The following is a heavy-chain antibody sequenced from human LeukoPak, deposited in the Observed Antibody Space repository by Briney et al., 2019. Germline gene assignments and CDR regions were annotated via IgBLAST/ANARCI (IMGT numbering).Heavy chain of an antibody. Sequence: GGSLRLSRAASGFTFSTYSMNWVRQAPWKGLEWVSYISSSSGTIYYADSVKGRFTISRDNAKNSLYLQMNSLRDEDTAVYYCARDYSSSDRKDYWGQGTLVTVSS. V-gene: IGHV3-48*02. D-gene: IGHD6-6*01. CDR3: ARDYSSSDRKDY. CDR1: GFTFSTYS. CDR2: ISSSSGTI. J-gene: IGHJ4*02.